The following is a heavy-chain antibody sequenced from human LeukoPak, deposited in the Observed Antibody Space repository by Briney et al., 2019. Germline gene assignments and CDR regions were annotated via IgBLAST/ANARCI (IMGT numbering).Heavy chain of an antibody. J-gene: IGHJ5*02. CDR3: AQSLGSSGWVGNWFDP. D-gene: IGHD6-25*01. Sequence: PSETLSLTCSVSGGSISSSSHDWAWIRQPPGKGLEWIGSIYYSGTTYYNLSLKSRVTLSVDTSKNQFSLKLSSVTAAGTAVYFCAQSLGSSGWVGNWFDPWGQGTLVTVSP. CDR1: GGSISSSSHD. CDR2: IYYSGTT. V-gene: IGHV4-39*01.